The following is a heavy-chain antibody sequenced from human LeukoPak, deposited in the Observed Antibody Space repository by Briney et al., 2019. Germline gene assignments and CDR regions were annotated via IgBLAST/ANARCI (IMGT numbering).Heavy chain of an antibody. CDR3: ARVRSGAATNAFDY. Sequence: PSETLSLTCTVSGGSISGHYWSWIRQPPGRGLEWIGYIFYSGRTDYNPSLKSRGTMSVDTSKNQFSLQLRSVTAADTAVYYCARVRSGAATNAFDYCGQGTLVTVSS. D-gene: IGHD2-8*01. CDR1: GGSISGHY. CDR2: IFYSGRT. J-gene: IGHJ4*02. V-gene: IGHV4-59*11.